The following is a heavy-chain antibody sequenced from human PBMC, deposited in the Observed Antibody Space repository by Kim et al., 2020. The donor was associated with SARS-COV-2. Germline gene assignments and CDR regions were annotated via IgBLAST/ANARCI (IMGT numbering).Heavy chain of an antibody. CDR1: GFTFSSYA. CDR2: IYSGGSST. Sequence: GGSLRLSCAASGFTFSSYAMSWVRQAPGKGLEWVSVIYSGGSSTYYADSVKGRFTISRDNSKNTLYLQMNSLRAEDTAVYYCAKDAVIAAAGDYYYYGMDVWGQGTPVTVSS. D-gene: IGHD6-13*01. CDR3: AKDAVIAAAGDYYYYGMDV. J-gene: IGHJ6*02. V-gene: IGHV3-23*03.